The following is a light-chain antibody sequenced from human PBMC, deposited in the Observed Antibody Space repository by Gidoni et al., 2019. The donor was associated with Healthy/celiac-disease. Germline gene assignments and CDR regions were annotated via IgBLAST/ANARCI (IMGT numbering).Light chain of an antibody. V-gene: IGKV3-11*01. CDR3: QQRSNWPWT. CDR1: QSVSSY. CDR2: DAS. Sequence: IVLTQSPATLSLSPGERATLSCRASQSVSSYLAWYQQKPGQAPRLLIYDASNRATGIPARFSGSVSGTDFTLTISSLEPEDFAVYYCQQRSNWPWTFGQGTKVEIK. J-gene: IGKJ1*01.